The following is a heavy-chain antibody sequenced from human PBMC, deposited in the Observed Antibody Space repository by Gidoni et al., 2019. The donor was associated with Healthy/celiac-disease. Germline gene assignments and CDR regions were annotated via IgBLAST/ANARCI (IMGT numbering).Heavy chain of an antibody. CDR3: ARAHLDDILTGYYKKRKHDAFDI. J-gene: IGHJ3*02. D-gene: IGHD3-9*01. CDR2: ISEEGSNK. V-gene: IGHV3-30-3*01. Sequence: QVQLVESGGGVVQPGRSLRLSCAASGFTFSSYAMHWVPQAPGKGLEGVAVISEEGSNKYYADSVKGRFTISRDNSKNTLYLQMNSLRAEDTAVYYCARAHLDDILTGYYKKRKHDAFDIWGQGTMVTVSS. CDR1: GFTFSSYA.